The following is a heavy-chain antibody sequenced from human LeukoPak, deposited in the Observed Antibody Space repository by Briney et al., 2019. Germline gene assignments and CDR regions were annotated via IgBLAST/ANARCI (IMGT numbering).Heavy chain of an antibody. Sequence: SVNVSCTASGYTFTSYDIHWVRQAPGQGLEWMGWIYPTSGHTDYAQTFKGRVTMTRDTSISTAYMELNSLTPEDTAFYSCARSRGGVRKKHDFWGQGTLVIVSS. CDR2: IYPTSGHT. D-gene: IGHD3-16*01. CDR3: ARSRGGVRKKHDF. V-gene: IGHV1-8*01. CDR1: GYTFTSYD. J-gene: IGHJ4*02.